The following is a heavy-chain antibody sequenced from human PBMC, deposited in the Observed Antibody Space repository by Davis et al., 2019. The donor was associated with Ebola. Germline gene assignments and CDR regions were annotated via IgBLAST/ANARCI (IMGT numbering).Heavy chain of an antibody. J-gene: IGHJ6*04. CDR2: ISGSGGST. CDR3: ATYIQRGVDV. D-gene: IGHD5-18*01. CDR1: GFTFSSYA. V-gene: IGHV3-23*01. Sequence: GGSLRLSCAASGFTFSSYAMSWVRQAPGKGLEWVSAISGSGGSTYYSDSVRGRFTISRDNAKNSLYLQMNSLRVEDTAVYYCATYIQRGVDVWGKGTTVTVSS.